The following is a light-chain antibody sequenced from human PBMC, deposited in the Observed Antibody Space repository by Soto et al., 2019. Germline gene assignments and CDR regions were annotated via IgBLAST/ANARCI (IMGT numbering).Light chain of an antibody. CDR2: DDD. V-gene: IGLV1-51*01. CDR1: SSNIGGNS. CDR3: GSWDSSLSAYV. Sequence: VLTQPPSVSAAPGQRVTISCSGSSSNIGGNSVSWYQQLPGTAPKLLIYDDDKRPSGIPDRFSGSKSGTPATLGITGLQTGDEADYYCGSWDSSLSAYVFGTGTKVTVL. J-gene: IGLJ1*01.